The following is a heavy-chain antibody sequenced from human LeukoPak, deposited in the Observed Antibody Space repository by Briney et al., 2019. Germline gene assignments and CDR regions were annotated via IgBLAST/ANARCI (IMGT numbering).Heavy chain of an antibody. CDR3: TRKGSQWDFLVDY. CDR1: GFLFNTYS. D-gene: IGHD2/OR15-2a*01. Sequence: GGSLRLSCAASGFLFNTYSMNWIRQAPGKGLEWISYISGPGTTMYYADSVKGRFTISRDDSKNTLYLQMDSLTAEDTAVYYCTRKGSQWDFLVDYWGQGTRVAVSP. J-gene: IGHJ4*02. V-gene: IGHV3-48*01. CDR2: ISGPGTTM.